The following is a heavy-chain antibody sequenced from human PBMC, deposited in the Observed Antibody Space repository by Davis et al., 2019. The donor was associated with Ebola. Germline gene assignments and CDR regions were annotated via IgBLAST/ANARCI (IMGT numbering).Heavy chain of an antibody. D-gene: IGHD2/OR15-2a*01. V-gene: IGHV3-13*01. CDR2: IGTAGDT. J-gene: IGHJ6*04. CDR3: AREGTTSYYYYGMDV. CDR1: GFTFSSYD. Sequence: GESLKISCAASGFTFSSYDMHWVRQATGKGLEWVSAIGTAGDTYYPGSVKGRFTISRENAKNSLYLQMNSLRAEDTAVYYCAREGTTSYYYYGMDVWGKGTTVTVSS.